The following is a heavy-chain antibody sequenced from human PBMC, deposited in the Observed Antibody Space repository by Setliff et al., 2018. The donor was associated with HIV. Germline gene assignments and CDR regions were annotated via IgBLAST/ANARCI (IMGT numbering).Heavy chain of an antibody. CDR1: GFTFNTYA. CDR3: AKDGISGGAYPPYYFDY. CDR2: ISGSGGST. D-gene: IGHD2-15*01. Sequence: GGSLRLSCAASGFTFNTYAMSWVRQAPGPGLEWVTVISGSGGSTFYADSVKGRFTISRVNSKNTLYLQMTRLRVEYTAVYYCAKDGISGGAYPPYYFDYWGHGTLVTVSS. J-gene: IGHJ4*01. V-gene: IGHV3-23*01.